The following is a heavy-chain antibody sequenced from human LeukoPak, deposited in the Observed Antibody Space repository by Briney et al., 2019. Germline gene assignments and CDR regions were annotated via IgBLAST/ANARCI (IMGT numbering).Heavy chain of an antibody. CDR1: GFTFDDYA. D-gene: IGHD5-24*01. CDR2: IGWNSGSL. J-gene: IGHJ4*02. CDR3: AKGPTMWYFDY. Sequence: PGRSLRLSCAASGFTFDDYAMHWVWQVPGKGLEWVSGIGWNSGSLGYADSVKGRFTISRDNAKNSLYLQMNSLRAEDTALYYCAKGPTMWYFDYWGQGTLVTVSS. V-gene: IGHV3-9*01.